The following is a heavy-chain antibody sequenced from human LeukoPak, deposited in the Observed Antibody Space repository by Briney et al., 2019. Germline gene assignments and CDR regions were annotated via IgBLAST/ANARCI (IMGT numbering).Heavy chain of an antibody. D-gene: IGHD1-14*01. Sequence: SVKVSCKASGGTFSSYAISWVRQAPGQGLEWMGGIIPIFGTANYAQKFQGRVTITADKSTSTAYMELSSLRSEDTAVYYCAKRDNVYYYYGVDVWGKGTTVTVSS. CDR1: GGTFSSYA. CDR2: IIPIFGTA. J-gene: IGHJ6*04. V-gene: IGHV1-69*06. CDR3: AKRDNVYYYYGVDV.